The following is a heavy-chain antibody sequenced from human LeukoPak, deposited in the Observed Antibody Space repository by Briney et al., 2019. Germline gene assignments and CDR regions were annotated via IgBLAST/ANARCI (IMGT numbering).Heavy chain of an antibody. J-gene: IGHJ4*02. CDR1: GFLFINYG. CDR3: ARVIVGATGIDY. V-gene: IGHV3-30*02. Sequence: GGSLRLSCAASGFLFINYGMHWVRQAPGEGLEWVAFIGYDGSDKFYADSVKGRFTISRDNAKNTLYLQMNSLRAEDTAVYYCARVIVGATGIDYWGQGTLVTVSS. CDR2: IGYDGSDK. D-gene: IGHD1-26*01.